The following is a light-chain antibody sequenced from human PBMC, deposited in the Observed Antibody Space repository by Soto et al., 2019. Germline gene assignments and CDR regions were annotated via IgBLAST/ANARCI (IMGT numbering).Light chain of an antibody. CDR1: HDISNY. Sequence: IQMTQPPSTLSASVGDRVTITCQASHDISNYLNWYQQKPGKAPKLLIYDASNLETGVPSRFSGSGSGTDFTFTINSMQPEDIATYYCQQYDNLPLTFGGGTKVDIK. CDR3: QQYDNLPLT. J-gene: IGKJ4*01. V-gene: IGKV1-33*01. CDR2: DAS.